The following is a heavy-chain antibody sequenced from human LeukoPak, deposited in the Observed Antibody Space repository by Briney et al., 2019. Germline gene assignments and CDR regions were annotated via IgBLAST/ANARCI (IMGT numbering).Heavy chain of an antibody. J-gene: IGHJ4*02. CDR1: GFTFSSYG. CDR2: IPYDGGDK. D-gene: IGHD6-19*01. V-gene: IGHV3-30*18. CDR3: AKGGSGWYFDY. Sequence: PGGSLRLSCAASGFTFSSYGMHWVRQAPGKGLEWVAIIPYDGGDKYYADSVKGRFTISRDNSRNTLYLQMNSPRPEDTAVYYCAKGGSGWYFDYWGQGTLVTVSS.